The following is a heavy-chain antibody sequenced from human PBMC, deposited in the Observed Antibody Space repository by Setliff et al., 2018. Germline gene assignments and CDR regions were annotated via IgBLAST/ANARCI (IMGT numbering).Heavy chain of an antibody. V-gene: IGHV4-4*07. J-gene: IGHJ6*03. Sequence: LSLTCTVSGGSISSYYWSWIRQPAGKGLEWIGHIYIGGSANYNTSLKSRVTMSIGTSKNQFSLKLNSVTAADMAVYYCAREQWLDPPGYYYMDVWAKGTTVTVSS. CDR3: AREQWLDPPGYYYMDV. CDR1: GGSISSYY. CDR2: IYIGGSA. D-gene: IGHD6-19*01.